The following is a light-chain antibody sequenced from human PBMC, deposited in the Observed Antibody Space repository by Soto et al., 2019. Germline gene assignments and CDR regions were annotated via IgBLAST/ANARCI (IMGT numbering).Light chain of an antibody. V-gene: IGLV2-14*01. CDR1: SSDVGYSSS. Sequence: QSVLIQPASVSGSPEQSITISCTGASSDVGYSSSVSWYQQHPGKAPKLVIFDVSNRPSGVSNRFSGSKSGKTASLTISGLQAEDEADYYCCSWTSSATYVFGTGTKVTVL. CDR3: CSWTSSATYV. CDR2: DVS. J-gene: IGLJ1*01.